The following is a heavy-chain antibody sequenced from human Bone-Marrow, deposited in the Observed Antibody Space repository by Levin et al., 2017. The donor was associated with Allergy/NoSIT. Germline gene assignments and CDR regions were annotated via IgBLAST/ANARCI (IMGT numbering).Heavy chain of an antibody. CDR1: GFTFSDYS. CDR2: ISYDDNKK. CDR3: ARDDSAMAYYDVFDI. D-gene: IGHD5-18*01. V-gene: IGHV3-30-3*01. Sequence: GGSLRLSCTASGFTFSDYSMHWVRQAPCKGLEWVAVISYDDNKKFYADSVKGRFTISSDSSKNTLYLQMNTLKSEDAALYFCARDDSAMAYYDVFDIWGQGAVVAVSS. J-gene: IGHJ3*02.